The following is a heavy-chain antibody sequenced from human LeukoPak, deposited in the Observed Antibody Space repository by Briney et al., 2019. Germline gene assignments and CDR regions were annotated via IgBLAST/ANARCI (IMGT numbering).Heavy chain of an antibody. V-gene: IGHV4-59*01. CDR2: IYYSGST. Sequence: SETLSLTCTVSGGSISSYYWSWIRQPPGKGLEWIGYIYYSGSTNYNPTLKSRVTISVDTSKNQFSLKLSSVTAADTAVYYCASLKYYDFWSGLPPPNWFDPWGQGTLVTVSS. CDR1: GGSISSYY. CDR3: ASLKYYDFWSGLPPPNWFDP. D-gene: IGHD3-3*01. J-gene: IGHJ5*02.